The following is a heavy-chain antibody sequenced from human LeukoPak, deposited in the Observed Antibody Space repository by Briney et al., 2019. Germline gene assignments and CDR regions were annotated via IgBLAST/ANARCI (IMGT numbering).Heavy chain of an antibody. CDR2: IWYDGSNK. V-gene: IGHV3-33*01. D-gene: IGHD3-3*01. CDR3: AREVWSGHTFGY. J-gene: IGHJ4*02. CDR1: GFTFSSYG. Sequence: QPGGSLRLSCAASGFTFSSYGMHWVRQAPGKGLEWVAVIWYDGSNKYYADSVKGRFTISRDNSKNTLYLRMNSLRAEDTAVYYCAREVWSGHTFGYWGQGTLVTVSS.